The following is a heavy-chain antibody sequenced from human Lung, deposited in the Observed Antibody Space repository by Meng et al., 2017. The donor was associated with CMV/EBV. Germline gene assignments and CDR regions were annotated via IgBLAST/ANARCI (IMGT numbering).Heavy chain of an antibody. Sequence: GHVRESGPALVKPSETLSLTCAVSGDSITNHNWWAWVRQPPGKGLEWIGEIPHRGSSAYNPSLKSRVSMSIDKSKNQFSLKLTSVTAADTAVYHCLRRSGGSVWGQGTLVTVSS. J-gene: IGHJ1*01. D-gene: IGHD3-10*01. CDR1: GDSITNHNW. V-gene: IGHV4-4*02. CDR2: IPHRGSS. CDR3: LRRSGGSV.